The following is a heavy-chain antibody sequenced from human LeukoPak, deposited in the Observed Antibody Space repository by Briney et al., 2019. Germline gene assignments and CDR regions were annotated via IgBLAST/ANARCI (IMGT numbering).Heavy chain of an antibody. CDR1: GGSFSGYY. D-gene: IGHD5-12*01. V-gene: IGHV4-34*01. Sequence: SETLSLTCAVFGGSFSGYYWSWIRQPPGKGLEWIGEINHSGSTNYDPSLKSRVSISVDTSKNQFPLKLSSVTAADTAVYYCARRNGQDIVPTFRRRYYFDYWGQGTLVTVSS. J-gene: IGHJ4*02. CDR2: INHSGST. CDR3: ARRNGQDIVPTFRRRYYFDY.